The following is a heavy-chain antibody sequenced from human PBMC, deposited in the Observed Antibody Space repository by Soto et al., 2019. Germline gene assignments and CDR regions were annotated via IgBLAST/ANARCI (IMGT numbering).Heavy chain of an antibody. Sequence: EVRLLESGGGLVQPGGSLRLSCAASGFTVSVYAMSWVRQAPGKGLEWVSGISGSGDSTHYADSVKGRFTVSRANSKSMLYLQTNSLRAEDTAIYYCANALYGGFTYWGQGTRVTVSS. CDR3: ANALYGGFTY. D-gene: IGHD3-10*01. V-gene: IGHV3-23*01. CDR2: ISGSGDST. J-gene: IGHJ4*02. CDR1: GFTVSVYA.